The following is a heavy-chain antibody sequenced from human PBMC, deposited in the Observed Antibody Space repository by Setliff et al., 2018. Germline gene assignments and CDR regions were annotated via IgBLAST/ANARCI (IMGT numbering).Heavy chain of an antibody. V-gene: IGHV5-51*01. CDR1: GYSFSTCW. CDR3: ARHPYYYGSGTYLDNNNRWFDP. D-gene: IGHD3-10*01. Sequence: GESLKISCKGSGYSFSTCWIGWVRQMPGKGLEWVGIIYPGDSITRYSPSFQGQVTISVDRSINTAYLQWSSLRASDTAIYYCARHPYYYGSGTYLDNNNRWFDPWGQGTLVTVSS. CDR2: IYPGDSIT. J-gene: IGHJ5*02.